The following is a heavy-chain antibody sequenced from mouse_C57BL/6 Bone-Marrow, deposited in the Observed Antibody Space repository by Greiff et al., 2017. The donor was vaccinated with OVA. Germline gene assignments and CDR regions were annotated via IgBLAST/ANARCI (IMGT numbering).Heavy chain of an antibody. J-gene: IGHJ2*01. V-gene: IGHV1-72*01. CDR2: IDPNSGGT. Sequence: VQLQQPGAELVKPGASVKLSCKASGYTFTSYWMHWVKQRPGRGLEWIGSIDPNSGGTKYNEKFKSKATLTVDKPSSTAYMQLSSLTSEDSAVYYCARSLLYSNYFFDYWGQGTTLTVSS. D-gene: IGHD2-5*01. CDR3: ARSLLYSNYFFDY. CDR1: GYTFTSYW.